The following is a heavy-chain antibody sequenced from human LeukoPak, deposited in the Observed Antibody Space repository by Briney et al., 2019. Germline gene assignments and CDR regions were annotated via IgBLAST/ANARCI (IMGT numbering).Heavy chain of an antibody. D-gene: IGHD2-2*01. CDR2: FDPEDGET. J-gene: IGHJ6*02. V-gene: IGHV1-24*01. CDR1: GYTLTELS. CDR3: ATDIVVVPARPYVMDV. Sequence: ASVKVSCKVSGYTLTELSMHWVRQAPGKGLEWMGGFDPEDGETIYAQKFQGRVTMTEDTSTDTAYMELSSLRSEDTAVYYCATDIVVVPARPYVMDVWGQGTTVTVSS.